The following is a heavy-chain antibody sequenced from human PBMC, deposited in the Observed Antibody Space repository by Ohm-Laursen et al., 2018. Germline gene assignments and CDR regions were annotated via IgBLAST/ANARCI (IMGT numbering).Heavy chain of an antibody. V-gene: IGHV3-7*01. CDR2: IKQDGGEK. Sequence: SLRLSCTASGFTFSSYWMSWVRQAPGKGLEWVANIKQDGGEKYYVDSVKGRFTISRDNAKNSLYLQMNSLRAEDTAVYYCARTLLWFGDYFDYWGQGTLVTVSS. J-gene: IGHJ4*02. CDR3: ARTLLWFGDYFDY. CDR1: GFTFSSYW. D-gene: IGHD3-10*01.